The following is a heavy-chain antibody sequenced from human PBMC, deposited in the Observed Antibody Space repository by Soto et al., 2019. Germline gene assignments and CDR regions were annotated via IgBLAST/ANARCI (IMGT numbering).Heavy chain of an antibody. Sequence: EVQLLESGGGLVQPGGSLRLSCAASGFTFSNYAMSWVRQAPGKGLEWVSAISGSGGNTYYADSVKGRFTISRDNYKNTLYLQMNSLRAEDTAVYYCVKGRRGYCGGGGCYSSWSFDLWGRGTLVTVSS. CDR2: ISGSGGNT. CDR3: VKGRRGYCGGGGCYSSWSFDL. D-gene: IGHD2-15*01. CDR1: GFTFSNYA. V-gene: IGHV3-23*01. J-gene: IGHJ2*01.